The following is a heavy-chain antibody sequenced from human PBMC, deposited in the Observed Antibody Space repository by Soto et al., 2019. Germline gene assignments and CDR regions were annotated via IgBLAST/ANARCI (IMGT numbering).Heavy chain of an antibody. V-gene: IGHV5-51*01. CDR3: ARHGWQGYYDFWSGYSYYYGMDV. Sequence: RGESLKLSCKGSGYSFTSYWIGWVRQMPGKGLEWMGIIYPGDSDTRYSPSFQGQVTISADKSISTAYLQWSSLKASDTAMYYCARHGWQGYYDFWSGYSYYYGMDVWGQGTTVTVSS. CDR1: GYSFTSYW. D-gene: IGHD3-3*01. J-gene: IGHJ6*02. CDR2: IYPGDSDT.